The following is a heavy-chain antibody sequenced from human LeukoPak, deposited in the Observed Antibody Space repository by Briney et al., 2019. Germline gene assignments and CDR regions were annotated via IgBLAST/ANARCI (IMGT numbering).Heavy chain of an antibody. D-gene: IGHD6-13*01. CDR3: AKTRPLDSSSWSHGDY. J-gene: IGHJ4*02. Sequence: GGSLRLSCAASGFTFSNYAMNWVRQAPGKGLQWVSGISGSGGSTYYADSVKGRFTISRDNSKNTLYLQMNSLRAEDTAVYYCAKTRPLDSSSWSHGDYWGQGTLVTVSS. CDR2: ISGSGGST. CDR1: GFTFSNYA. V-gene: IGHV3-23*01.